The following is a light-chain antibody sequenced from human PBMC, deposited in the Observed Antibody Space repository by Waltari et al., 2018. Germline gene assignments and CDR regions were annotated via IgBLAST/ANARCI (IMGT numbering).Light chain of an antibody. CDR1: STDLASYNL. CDR3: CSYTGSSTSYG. J-gene: IGLJ1*01. Sequence: TCTGASTDLASYNLVAWYQHHPNRAPKLIIYEATKRPSGISHRFFGAKSGATASLRISGLQADDEADYYCCSYTGSSTSYGCGGGTKVTVL. CDR2: EAT. V-gene: IGLV2-23*01.